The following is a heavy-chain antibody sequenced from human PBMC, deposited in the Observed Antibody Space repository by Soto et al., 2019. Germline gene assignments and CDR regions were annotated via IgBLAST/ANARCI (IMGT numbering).Heavy chain of an antibody. CDR1: DDSINSDKYY. CDR2: FYFRVIA. V-gene: IGHV4-39*01. J-gene: IGHJ4*02. CDR3: ARLEGLATISYYFDF. D-gene: IGHD3-9*01. Sequence: ETLSLTCSVSDDSINSDKYYWGWIRQPPGKGLECILSFYFRVIASYTPSLQTLVSISLYKSRSQFSLKLYSVTAADSAVYFCARLEGLATISYYFDFWGPGALVTVSS.